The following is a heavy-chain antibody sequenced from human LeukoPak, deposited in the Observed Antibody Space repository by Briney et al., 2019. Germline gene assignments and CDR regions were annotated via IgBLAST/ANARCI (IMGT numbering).Heavy chain of an antibody. D-gene: IGHD3-16*02. V-gene: IGHV7-4-1*01. CDR1: GYTFTNYA. J-gene: IGHJ5*01. CDR2: INPNTGNP. Sequence: ASVKVSCKASGYTFTNYAMNWVRQAPGQGLEWMGWINPNTGNPTYAQGFTGRFVFSLGTSVTTTYLQIGGLKAEDTAVYFCARAYQRLGGLSFPDSWGQGTLVTVSS. CDR3: ARAYQRLGGLSFPDS.